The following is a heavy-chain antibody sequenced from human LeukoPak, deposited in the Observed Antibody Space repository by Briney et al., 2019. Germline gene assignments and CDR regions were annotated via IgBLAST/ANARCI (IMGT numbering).Heavy chain of an antibody. D-gene: IGHD3-22*01. J-gene: IGHJ4*02. CDR2: ISGSGGST. CDR1: GFTFSSYA. V-gene: IGHV3-23*01. Sequence: GGSLRLSCAASGFTFSSYAMSWVRQAPGKGLEWVSPISGSGGSTYYADSVKGRFTISRDNSKNTLYLQMNSLRAEDTAVYYCAKNYDSSGYYYGLRDYWGQGTLVTVSS. CDR3: AKNYDSSGYYYGLRDY.